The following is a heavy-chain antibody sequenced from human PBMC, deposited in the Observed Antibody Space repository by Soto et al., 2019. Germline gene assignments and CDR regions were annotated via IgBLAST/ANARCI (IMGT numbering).Heavy chain of an antibody. V-gene: IGHV3-21*01. CDR3: ARTHASSDAFDI. CDR2: ISSSSSYI. CDR1: GFTFSSYS. J-gene: IGHJ3*02. Sequence: EVQLVESGGGLVKPGGSLRLSCAASGFTFSSYSMNWVRQAPGKGLEWVSSISSSSSYIYYADSVKGRFTISRDNAKNSLYLQMNSLRAEDTAVYYCARTHASSDAFDIWGQGTMVTVSS. D-gene: IGHD2-2*01.